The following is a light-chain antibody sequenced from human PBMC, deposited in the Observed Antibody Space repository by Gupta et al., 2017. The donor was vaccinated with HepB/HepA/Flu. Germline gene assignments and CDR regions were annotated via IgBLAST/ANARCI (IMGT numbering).Light chain of an antibody. CDR1: SSNIRSNV. J-gene: IGLJ3*02. V-gene: IGLV1-44*01. CDR2: NNN. Sequence: QPVVTQPPSASGTPGQRVTISCSGGSSNIRSNVLNWYQHLPGTAPKLLIHNNNQRPSGVPDRFSGSKSGSSASLAISGLQSEDEADYYCAVWDDSLNGWVFGGGTKLTVL. CDR3: AVWDDSLNGWV.